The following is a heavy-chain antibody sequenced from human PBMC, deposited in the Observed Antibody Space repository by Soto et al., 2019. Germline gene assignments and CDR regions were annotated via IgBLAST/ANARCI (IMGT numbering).Heavy chain of an antibody. CDR1: GYTFTSYY. Sequence: ASVKVSCKASGYTFTSYYMNWVRQAPGQGLEWLGLINPSGGDTTYAQKFQGRVTMTRNTSISTAYMELSSLRSEDTAVYYCARGLLGDIQHWGQATLVTVSS. CDR2: INPSGGDT. V-gene: IGHV1-8*02. J-gene: IGHJ1*01. CDR3: ARGLLGDIQH. D-gene: IGHD3-10*01.